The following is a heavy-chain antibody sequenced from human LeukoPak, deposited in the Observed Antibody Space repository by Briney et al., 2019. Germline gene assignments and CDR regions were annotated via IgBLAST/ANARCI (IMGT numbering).Heavy chain of an antibody. V-gene: IGHV4-4*02. D-gene: IGHD4-17*01. CDR2: IYHSGST. Sequence: SGTLSLTCAVSGGSISSSNWWSWVRQPPGKGLEWIGEIYHSGSTNYNPSLKSRVTMSVDTSKDQFSLKLSSVTAADTAVYYCARDAIVQRTTVTAFDIWGQGTMVTVSS. CDR3: ARDAIVQRTTVTAFDI. J-gene: IGHJ3*02. CDR1: GGSISSSNW.